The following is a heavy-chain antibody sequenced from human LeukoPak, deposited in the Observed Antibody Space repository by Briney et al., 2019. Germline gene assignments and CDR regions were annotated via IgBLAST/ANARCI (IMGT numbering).Heavy chain of an antibody. V-gene: IGHV4-30-2*01. Sequence: PSQTLSLTCAVSGGSISSGGYSWSWIRQPPGKGLEWIGYIYHSGSTYHNPSLKSRVTISVDRSKNQFSLKLSSVTAADTAVYYCARSAPYYDFWSGYYFIFDYWGQGTLVTVSS. CDR2: IYHSGST. CDR1: GGSISSGGYS. J-gene: IGHJ4*02. CDR3: ARSAPYYDFWSGYYFIFDY. D-gene: IGHD3-3*01.